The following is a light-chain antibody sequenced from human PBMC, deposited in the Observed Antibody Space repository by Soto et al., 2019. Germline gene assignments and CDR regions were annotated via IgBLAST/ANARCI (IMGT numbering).Light chain of an antibody. J-gene: IGKJ1*01. V-gene: IGKV3D-20*02. CDR2: GAS. CDR1: QSVSSSY. Sequence: EIVLTQSPGTLSLSPGERATLSCRASQSVSSSYLAWYQQKPGQAPRLLIYGASSRATGIPDRFSGSGSGTDFTLTISRLEPEDFATYYCQQRTNSPPWTFGQGTKVDIK. CDR3: QQRTNSPPWT.